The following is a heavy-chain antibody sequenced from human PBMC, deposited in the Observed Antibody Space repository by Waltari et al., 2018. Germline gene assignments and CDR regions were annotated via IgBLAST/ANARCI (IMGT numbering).Heavy chain of an antibody. CDR1: GGFLSTYY. CDR2: IHSSGST. CDR3: ARAPPPYFYYYMDA. Sequence: QVQLQESGPGLVKPSETLSLTCTVSGGFLSTYYWSWIRQPPGKGLEWIGYIHSSGSTNYNPSLESRVTISRDTSKNQFSLKLSSVTAADTAVYYCARAPPPYFYYYMDAWGKGTTVTVSS. J-gene: IGHJ6*03. V-gene: IGHV4-59*01.